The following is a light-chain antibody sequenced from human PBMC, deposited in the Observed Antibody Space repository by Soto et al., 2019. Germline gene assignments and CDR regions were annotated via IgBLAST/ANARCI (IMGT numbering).Light chain of an antibody. CDR2: GSD. J-gene: IGLJ3*02. CDR1: GPNIGINT. V-gene: IGLV1-44*01. CDR3: AAWDDGLNGWV. Sequence: QSVLTQPPSASGTPGQRVTISCSGSGPNIGINTVNWYQQLPGTAPRLLIYGSDQRPSGVPDRFSASKSGTSASLAISGLLSEDEADYYCAAWDDGLNGWVFGGGTKVTVL.